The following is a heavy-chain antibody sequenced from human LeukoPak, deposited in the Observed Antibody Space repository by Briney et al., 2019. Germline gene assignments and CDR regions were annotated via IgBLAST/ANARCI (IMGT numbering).Heavy chain of an antibody. J-gene: IGHJ3*01. CDR2: TRNKVNSDTT. V-gene: IGHV3-72*01. Sequence: GGSLRLSCAGSGFSFSDHYIDWVRQAPGKGPEWIGRTRNKVNSDTTEYAASVKGRFSISRDDSKNSLFLQMNSLRPEDTAVHYCSKGYSGLLIYALDVWGQGTRVTVSS. CDR1: GFSFSDHY. D-gene: IGHD1-26*01. CDR3: SKGYSGLLIYALDV.